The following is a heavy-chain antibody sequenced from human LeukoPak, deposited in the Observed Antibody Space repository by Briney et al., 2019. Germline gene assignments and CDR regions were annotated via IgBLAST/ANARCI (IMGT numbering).Heavy chain of an antibody. CDR3: ASGGIVNDYGDPAWDY. V-gene: IGHV1-18*01. CDR2: ISAYNGNT. Sequence: EASVKVSCKASGGTFSSYAISWVRQAPGQGLEWMGWISAYNGNTNYAQKLQGRVTMTTDTSTSTAYMELRSLRSDDTAVYYCASGGIVNDYGDPAWDYWGQGTLVTVSS. CDR1: GGTFSSYA. D-gene: IGHD4-17*01. J-gene: IGHJ4*02.